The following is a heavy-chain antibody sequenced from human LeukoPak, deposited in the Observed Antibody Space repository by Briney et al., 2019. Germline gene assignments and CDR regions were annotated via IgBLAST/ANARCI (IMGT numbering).Heavy chain of an antibody. D-gene: IGHD4-23*01. V-gene: IGHV3-30*18. J-gene: IGHJ4*02. Sequence: GGSLRLSCAASGFTFSAYGMHWVRQAPGKGLEWAALISYDGSKKYYADSVKGRFTISRDNSKNTLYVQMNSLRAEDTAVYYCAKGAVRSTVVSPEYYLDYWGQGTMVTVSS. CDR3: AKGAVRSTVVSPEYYLDY. CDR2: ISYDGSKK. CDR1: GFTFSAYG.